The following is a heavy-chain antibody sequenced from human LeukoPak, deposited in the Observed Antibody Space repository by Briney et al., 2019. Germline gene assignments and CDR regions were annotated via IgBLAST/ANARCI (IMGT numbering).Heavy chain of an antibody. CDR2: INPNDGDT. D-gene: IGHD2-2*01. Sequence: ASVKVSCKASGYTFTDYYMHWVRQAPGQGFEWMGRINPNDGDTNYAQKFQGRVTMTRDTSISTAHMEVSRLRSDDTAVYYCARANFLYCSSTTCLFDYWGQGTLVTVSS. J-gene: IGHJ4*02. V-gene: IGHV1-2*06. CDR1: GYTFTDYY. CDR3: ARANFLYCSSTTCLFDY.